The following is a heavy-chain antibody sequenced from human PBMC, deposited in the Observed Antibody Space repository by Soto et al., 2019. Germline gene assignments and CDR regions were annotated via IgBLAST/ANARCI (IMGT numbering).Heavy chain of an antibody. D-gene: IGHD3-22*01. CDR2: ISGSGGST. V-gene: IGHV3-23*01. CDR1: GFTFSSYA. Sequence: GSLRLSLSASGFTFSSYAMSLVRQAPGKGLEWVSAISGSGGSTYYADSVKGRFTISRDNSKNTLYLQMNSLRAEDTAVYYCASGSSGYMYYFDYWGQGTLVTVSS. CDR3: ASGSSGYMYYFDY. J-gene: IGHJ4*02.